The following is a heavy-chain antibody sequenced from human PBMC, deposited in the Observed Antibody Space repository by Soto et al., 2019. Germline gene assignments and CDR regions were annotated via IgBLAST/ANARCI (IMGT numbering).Heavy chain of an antibody. Sequence: SETLSLTCTFSGGSISSGGYYLSWIRQPPGKGPEWIGEINHSGSTNYNPSLKSRVTISVDTSKNQFSLKLSSVTAADTAVYYCARMVAGTKLDYWGQGTLVTVSS. CDR1: GGSISSGGYY. V-gene: IGHV4-39*07. J-gene: IGHJ4*02. D-gene: IGHD1-7*01. CDR3: ARMVAGTKLDY. CDR2: INHSGST.